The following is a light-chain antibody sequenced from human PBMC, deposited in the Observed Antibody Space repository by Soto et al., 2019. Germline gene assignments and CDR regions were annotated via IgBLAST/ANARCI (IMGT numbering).Light chain of an antibody. V-gene: IGKV3-20*01. CDR3: QQYGTSPPGLT. J-gene: IGKJ4*01. Sequence: EIVLTQSPGTLSLSPGERATLSCRASQSVSSNKLAWYQQKPGQAPRLLIYGASSRATGIPDMFSGSGSGTDFTLGISRLEPEDFAVYYCQQYGTSPPGLTFGGGTKVEIK. CDR2: GAS. CDR1: QSVSSNK.